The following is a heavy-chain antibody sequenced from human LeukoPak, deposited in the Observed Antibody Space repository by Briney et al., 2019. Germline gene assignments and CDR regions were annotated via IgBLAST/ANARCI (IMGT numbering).Heavy chain of an antibody. CDR2: IWYDGSNK. CDR3: ARDRDSYGHGGDFDY. J-gene: IGHJ4*02. V-gene: IGHV3-33*01. D-gene: IGHD5-18*01. CDR1: GFTFSSYG. Sequence: GGSLRLSCAASGFTFSSYGMHWVRQAPGKGLEWVAVIWYDGSNKYYADSVKGRFTISRDNAKNSLYLQMNSLRAEDTAVYYCARDRDSYGHGGDFDYWGQGTLVTVS.